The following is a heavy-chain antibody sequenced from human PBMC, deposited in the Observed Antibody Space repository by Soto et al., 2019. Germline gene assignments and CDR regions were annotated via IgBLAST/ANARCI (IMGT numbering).Heavy chain of an antibody. D-gene: IGHD5-12*01. V-gene: IGHV1-8*01. CDR1: GYTSTSYD. CDR2: MNPNSGNI. CDR3: ARGYSGYDQRYGLDV. Sequence: QVQLVQSGAEVKKPGASVKVSCKAYGYTSTSYDINWVRQATGQGLEWMGWMNPNSGNIGYAQKLQGRVTMTRNTSIRTAYMELSSLRSEDTAVYYCARGYSGYDQRYGLDVWGQGTTVTVSS. J-gene: IGHJ6*02.